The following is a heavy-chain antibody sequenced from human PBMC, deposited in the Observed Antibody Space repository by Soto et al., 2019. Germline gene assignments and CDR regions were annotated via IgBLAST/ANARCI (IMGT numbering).Heavy chain of an antibody. D-gene: IGHD3-16*01. V-gene: IGHV1-46*01. CDR1: GYTFTSYY. CDR2: INPSGGST. CDR3: ARIPDVDYYYYGMDV. J-gene: IGHJ6*02. Sequence: GASVKVSCKASGYTFTSYYMHWVRQAPGQGLEWMGIINPSGGSTSYAQKFQGRVTMTRDTSTSTVYMELSSLRSEDTAVYYCARIPDVDYYYYGMDVWGQGTTVTVSS.